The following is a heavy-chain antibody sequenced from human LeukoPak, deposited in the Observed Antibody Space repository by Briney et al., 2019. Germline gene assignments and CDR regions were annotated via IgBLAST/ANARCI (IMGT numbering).Heavy chain of an antibody. CDR2: INWNGGST. J-gene: IGHJ4*02. V-gene: IGHV3-20*04. Sequence: PGGSLRLSCAASGFTFDDYGMSWVRQAPGKGLEWVSGINWNGGSTGYAGSVKGRFTISRDNSKNTLYLQMKSLRAEDTAIYYCAKIGDWNYDYWGQGTLVTVSS. D-gene: IGHD1-7*01. CDR3: AKIGDWNYDY. CDR1: GFTFDDYG.